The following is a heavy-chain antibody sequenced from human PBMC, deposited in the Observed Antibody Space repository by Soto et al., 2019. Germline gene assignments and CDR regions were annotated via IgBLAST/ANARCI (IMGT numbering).Heavy chain of an antibody. CDR1: GFSLSTGGMG. CDR2: IYWSGDR. CDR3: VHSRCGGDCLQTYSSHYYYGMAL. V-gene: IGHV2-5*01. Sequence: QITLKESGPTLVKPTQTLTLTCTFSGFSLSTGGMGVGWIRQPPGKALEWLALIYWSGDRRYRPSLMSRLTIAKDTSKNQVVLTMTNMDPVDTATYYCVHSRCGGDCLQTYSSHYYYGMALWGQGTTVTVSS. J-gene: IGHJ6*02. D-gene: IGHD2-21*02.